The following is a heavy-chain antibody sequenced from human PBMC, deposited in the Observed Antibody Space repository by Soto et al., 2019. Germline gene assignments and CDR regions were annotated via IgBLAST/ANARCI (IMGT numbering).Heavy chain of an antibody. D-gene: IGHD6-13*01. J-gene: IGHJ4*02. Sequence: QVQLVESGGGAVQPGRSLRLSCAASGFTFSTYGMHWVRQAPGKGLEWVAGIWYDGSRQYYADSVKGRFTISRDNSKNTLSLHMNSLRAEDTAVYYCAPEGGAGYSSSWGDSWGQGTLVTVSS. CDR2: IWYDGSRQ. CDR3: APEGGAGYSSSWGDS. CDR1: GFTFSTYG. V-gene: IGHV3-33*01.